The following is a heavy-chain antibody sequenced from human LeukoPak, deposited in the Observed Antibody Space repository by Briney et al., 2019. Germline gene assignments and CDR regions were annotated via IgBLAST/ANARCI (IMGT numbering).Heavy chain of an antibody. CDR1: GFTFSGYW. J-gene: IGHJ4*02. Sequence: GGSLRLSCAASGFTFSGYWMSWVRQAPGKGLEWVANIKQDGSEKYYVDSVKGRFTISRDNAKNSLYLQMNSLRTEDTAVYYCARGQKLLWFGEAFDYWGLGTLVTVSS. D-gene: IGHD3-10*01. CDR2: IKQDGSEK. CDR3: ARGQKLLWFGEAFDY. V-gene: IGHV3-7*01.